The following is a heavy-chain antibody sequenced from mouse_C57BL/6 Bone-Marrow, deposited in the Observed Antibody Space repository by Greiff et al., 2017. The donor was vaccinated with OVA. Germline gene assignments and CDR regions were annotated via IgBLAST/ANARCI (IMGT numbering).Heavy chain of an antibody. D-gene: IGHD2-4*01. CDR1: GYTFTSYW. J-gene: IGHJ3*01. V-gene: IGHV1-69*01. Sequence: VQLQQPGAELVMPGASVKLSCKASGYTFTSYWMPWVKQRPGQGLEWIGEIDPSDSYTNYNQKFKGKSTLTVDKSSSTAYMQLSRLTSEDSAVYYCAREDYEYDGAWFAYWGQGTLVTVSA. CDR3: AREDYEYDGAWFAY. CDR2: IDPSDSYT.